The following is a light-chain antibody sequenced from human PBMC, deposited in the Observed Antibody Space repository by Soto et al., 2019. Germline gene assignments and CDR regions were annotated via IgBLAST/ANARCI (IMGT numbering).Light chain of an antibody. V-gene: IGKV1-8*01. CDR1: QGISSY. Sequence: AIRMTQSPSSLSASTGDRVTITCRASQGISSYLAWYQQKPGKAPKLLIYAASTLQSGVPSRFSGSGSGTDFTLTISCLQSEDFATYYCQQDYSYPRTFGKGTQVEIK. J-gene: IGKJ1*01. CDR2: AAS. CDR3: QQDYSYPRT.